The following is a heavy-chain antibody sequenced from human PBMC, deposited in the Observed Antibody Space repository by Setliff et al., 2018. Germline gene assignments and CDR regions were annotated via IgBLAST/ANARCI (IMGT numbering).Heavy chain of an antibody. CDR1: GYTFTNYG. J-gene: IGHJ6*03. CDR3: VREGVDSRSSTDYRYYMDV. V-gene: IGHV1-18*01. Sequence: ASVKVSCKASGYTFTNYGITWVRQAPGQGLEWMGWIRPHNGNTAYAQKFQDRVILTTDTSTSTASMQLSSLRSEDTAVYYCVREGVDSRSSTDYRYYMDVWGKGTTVTVSS. CDR2: IRPHNGNT. D-gene: IGHD3-22*01.